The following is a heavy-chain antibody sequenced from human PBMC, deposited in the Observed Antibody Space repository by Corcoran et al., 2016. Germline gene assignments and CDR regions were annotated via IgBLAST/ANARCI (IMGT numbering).Heavy chain of an antibody. V-gene: IGHV3-21*01. CDR3: ARGGALGDGDVFDY. Sequence: EVQLVESGGGLVKPGGSLRLSCAASGFTFSSYSMNWVRQAPGKGLEWVSSISSSSSYIYYADSVKGRFTISRDNAKNSLYLQMNSLRAEDTAVYYCARGGALGDGDVFDYWGQGTLVTVSS. D-gene: IGHD4-17*01. J-gene: IGHJ4*02. CDR1: GFTFSSYS. CDR2: ISSSSSYI.